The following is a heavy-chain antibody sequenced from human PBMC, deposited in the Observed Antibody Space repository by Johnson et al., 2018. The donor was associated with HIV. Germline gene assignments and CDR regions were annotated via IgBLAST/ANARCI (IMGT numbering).Heavy chain of an antibody. J-gene: IGHJ3*02. Sequence: EVQLVESGGGLVQPGGSLRLSCAASGFTFSSYWMHWVRQAPGKGLEWVANIKQDGSEKYYVDSVKGRFTISRDNAKNSLYLQMNSLRAEDTAVYYCARDRITIFGVVTLDAFDIWGQGTMVTVSS. D-gene: IGHD3-3*01. CDR3: ARDRITIFGVVTLDAFDI. V-gene: IGHV3-7*01. CDR2: IKQDGSEK. CDR1: GFTFSSYW.